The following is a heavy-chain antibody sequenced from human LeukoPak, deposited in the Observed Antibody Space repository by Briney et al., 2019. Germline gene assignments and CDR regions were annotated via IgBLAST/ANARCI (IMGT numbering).Heavy chain of an antibody. CDR3: ARMAGTRIYYFDY. CDR1: GFTFSSYT. V-gene: IGHV3-21*01. D-gene: IGHD5-24*01. J-gene: IGHJ4*02. CDR2: ISPSASYI. Sequence: GGSLRRSCAAAGFTFSSYTMSWVRRAPGKGLEWVSTISPSASYIYYADSVKGRYTISRDNAKSSLFLQMNSLRAEDTAVYYCARMAGTRIYYFDYWGQGTLVTVSS.